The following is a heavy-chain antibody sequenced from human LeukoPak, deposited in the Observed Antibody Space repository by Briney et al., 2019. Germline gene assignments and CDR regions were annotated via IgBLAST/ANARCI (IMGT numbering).Heavy chain of an antibody. V-gene: IGHV3-43*02. D-gene: IGHD6-19*01. J-gene: IGHJ3*02. Sequence: PGGSLRLSCAASGFIVDDYAMYWVRQAPGKGLEGVSLISGDGGSTYYADSVKGRFTISRDNSKNSLFLQMNSLRTEDTALYYCAKDILSEQWHDAFDIWGQGTMVTVSS. CDR1: GFIVDDYA. CDR2: ISGDGGST. CDR3: AKDILSEQWHDAFDI.